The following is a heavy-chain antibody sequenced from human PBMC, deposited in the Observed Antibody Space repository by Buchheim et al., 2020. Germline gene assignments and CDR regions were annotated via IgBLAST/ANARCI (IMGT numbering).Heavy chain of an antibody. CDR1: SFTFSRYW. D-gene: IGHD6-6*01. J-gene: IGHJ6*03. CDR3: ARGRSSSSPPHYYYYMDV. CDR2: IKPDGIEK. V-gene: IGHV3-7*01. Sequence: EVHLVESGGDLVQPGGSLRLSFAASSFTFSRYWMSWVRQAPGKGLEWVASIKPDGIEKYYVVSMKGRFNISRHNAKSSMYLQMDTLSAEDTAIYYCARGRSSSSPPHYYYYMDVWGKGAT.